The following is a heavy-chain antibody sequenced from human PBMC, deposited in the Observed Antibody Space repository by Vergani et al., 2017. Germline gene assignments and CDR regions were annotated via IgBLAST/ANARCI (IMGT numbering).Heavy chain of an antibody. D-gene: IGHD6-13*01. CDR2: INPSGGST. J-gene: IGHJ4*02. Sequence: QVQLVQSGAEVKKPGASVKVSCKASGYTFTSYYMHWVRQAPGQGLEWMGIINPSGGSTSYAQKFQGRVTMTRDTSTSTAYMELSSLRSEDTAVYYCARVIGAAGTGLWGFSDYWGQGTLVTVSS. CDR3: ARVIGAAGTGLWGFSDY. CDR1: GYTFTSYY. V-gene: IGHV1-46*01.